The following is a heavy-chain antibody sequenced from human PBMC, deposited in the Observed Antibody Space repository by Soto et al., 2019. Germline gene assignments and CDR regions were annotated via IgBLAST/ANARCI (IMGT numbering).Heavy chain of an antibody. CDR3: AKDLSRWPHYAFDS. CDR1: GFTFSNYG. D-gene: IGHD4-17*01. CDR2: ISTNGDTA. Sequence: GGSLRLSCAASGFTFSNYGMNLVRQAPGKGLEWVSCISTNGDTANYADSVKGRFTISRDNSKNALYMQMNGLRPEDTAVYYCAKDLSRWPHYAFDSWGQGTLVTVSS. J-gene: IGHJ5*01. V-gene: IGHV3-23*01.